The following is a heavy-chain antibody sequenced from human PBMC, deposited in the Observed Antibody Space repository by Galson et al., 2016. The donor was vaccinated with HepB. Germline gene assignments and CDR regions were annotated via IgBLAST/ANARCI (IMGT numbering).Heavy chain of an antibody. CDR2: INQDGSDR. V-gene: IGHV3-7*03. CDR3: TSEPTDSEEGY. Sequence: RFTISRYWMSWVRQAPGKGPEWVANINQDGSDRNYVDSVRGRFTIPRDNARNSLYLQMSNLRAEDTAVYYCTSEPTDSEEGYWGQGTLVTVSS. J-gene: IGHJ4*02. CDR1: RFTISRYW.